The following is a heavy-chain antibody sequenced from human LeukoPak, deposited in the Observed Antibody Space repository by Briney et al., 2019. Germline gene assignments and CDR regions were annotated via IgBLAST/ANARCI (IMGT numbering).Heavy chain of an antibody. J-gene: IGHJ3*02. Sequence: SETLSLTCTVSGGSISSYYWSWIRQPPGKGLEWTGYIYYSGSTNYNPSLKSRVTISVDTSKNQFSLKLSSVTAADTAVYYCASSSSSGYYRDAFDIWGQGTMVTVSS. CDR1: GGSISSYY. V-gene: IGHV4-59*08. CDR3: ASSSSSGYYRDAFDI. CDR2: IYYSGST. D-gene: IGHD3-22*01.